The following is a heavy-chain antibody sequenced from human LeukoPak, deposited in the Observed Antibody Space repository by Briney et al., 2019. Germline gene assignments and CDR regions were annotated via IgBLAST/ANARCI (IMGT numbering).Heavy chain of an antibody. CDR1: GYSISTGYY. V-gene: IGHV4-38-2*02. J-gene: IGHJ6*03. CDR3: ARVVGSGNDFWSVDYYYYYMDV. D-gene: IGHD3-3*01. CDR2: IFHSGTT. Sequence: SETLSLTCTVSGYSISTGYYWGWIRQSPEKGLEWIGSIFHSGTTYYNPSLKSRVTLSVDTSKNQFSLRLSSVTAADTAVYYCARVVGSGNDFWSVDYYYYYMDVWGKGTTVTVSS.